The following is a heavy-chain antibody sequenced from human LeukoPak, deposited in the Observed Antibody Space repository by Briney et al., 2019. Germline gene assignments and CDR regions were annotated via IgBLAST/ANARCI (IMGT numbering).Heavy chain of an antibody. CDR3: ARGPSSSGWYNYYYGMDV. Sequence: GASVKVSCKASGYTFTGYYMHWVRQAPGQGLEWMGWMNPNSGNTGYAQKFQGRVTMTRNTSISTAYMELSSLRSEDTAVYYCARGPSSSGWYNYYYGMDVWGQGTTVTVSS. CDR1: GYTFTGYY. D-gene: IGHD6-19*01. CDR2: MNPNSGNT. V-gene: IGHV1-8*02. J-gene: IGHJ6*02.